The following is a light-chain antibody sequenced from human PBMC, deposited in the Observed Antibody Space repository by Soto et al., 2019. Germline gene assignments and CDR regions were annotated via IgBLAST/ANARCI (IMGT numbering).Light chain of an antibody. V-gene: IGKV3-20*01. Sequence: DIVLTQSPGTLSLSPGERATLYCRASQSVSSNHLAWYQQRPGQAPRLLIYGASSRATGIPDRFSGSGSGTDFTLTISRLEPEDSAVYYCQHYDNLPPLTFGGGTKVDIK. J-gene: IGKJ4*01. CDR2: GAS. CDR1: QSVSSNH. CDR3: QHYDNLPPLT.